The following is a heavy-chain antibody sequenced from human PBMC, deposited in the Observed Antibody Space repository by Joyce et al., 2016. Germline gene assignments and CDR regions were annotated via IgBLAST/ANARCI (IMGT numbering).Heavy chain of an antibody. CDR1: GYIFNAYG. D-gene: IGHD3-3*01. V-gene: IGHV1-69*01. J-gene: IGHJ4*02. Sequence: QVQLEQSGAEVKKPGSSVKVSCTTSGYIFNAYGINWVRQAPGQGLEWMGGIVPMSATTDNAQKFRGRLPISAQEPTSTVYMELGSLRSDDTGTYYCARGRGDDFWSGYYGSIDYWGQGTLVSVSS. CDR3: ARGRGDDFWSGYYGSIDY. CDR2: IVPMSATT.